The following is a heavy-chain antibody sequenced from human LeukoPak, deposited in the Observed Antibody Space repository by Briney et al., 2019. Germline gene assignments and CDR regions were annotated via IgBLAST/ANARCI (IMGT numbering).Heavy chain of an antibody. CDR3: ARDGPLVGYYYYGMDV. Sequence: SETLSLTCTVSGGSISSSSYYWGWIRQPPGKGLEWIGSIYYSGSTYYNPSLKSRVTISVDTSKNQFSLKLSSVTAADTAVYYCARDGPLVGYYYYGMDVWGQGTTVTVSS. CDR1: GGSISSSSYY. V-gene: IGHV4-39*02. D-gene: IGHD2-8*02. J-gene: IGHJ6*02. CDR2: IYYSGST.